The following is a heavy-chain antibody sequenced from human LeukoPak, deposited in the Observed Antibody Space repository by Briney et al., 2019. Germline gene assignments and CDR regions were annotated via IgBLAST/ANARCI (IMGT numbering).Heavy chain of an antibody. CDR3: ARDYRYGFDY. D-gene: IGHD3-16*02. CDR2: ISSSGSTI. J-gene: IGHJ4*02. CDR1: GFTFSSYS. V-gene: IGHV3-48*02. Sequence: PGGSLRLSCAASGFTFSSYSMNWVRQAPGKGLEWVSYISSSGSTIYYADSVKGRFTTSRDNAENSLYLQMNSLRDEDTAVYYCARDYRYGFDYWGQGTLVTVSS.